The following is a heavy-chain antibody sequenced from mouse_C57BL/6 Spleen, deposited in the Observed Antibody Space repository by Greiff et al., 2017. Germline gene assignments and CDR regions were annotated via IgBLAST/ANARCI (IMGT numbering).Heavy chain of an antibody. CDR3: AREGFLRAMDY. CDR1: GYTFTSYW. V-gene: IGHV1-64*01. CDR2: IHPNSGST. D-gene: IGHD1-1*01. J-gene: IGHJ4*01. Sequence: QVQLQQPGAELVKPGASVKLSCKASGYTFTSYWMHWVKQRPGQGLEWIGMIHPNSGSTNYNEKFKSKGTLTVDKSSSTAYMQLSRLTSEDSAVYYCAREGFLRAMDYWGQGTSVTVSS.